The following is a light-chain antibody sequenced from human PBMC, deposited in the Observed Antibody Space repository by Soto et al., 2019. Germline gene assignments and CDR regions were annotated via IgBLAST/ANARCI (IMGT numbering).Light chain of an antibody. Sequence: DIQLTQSHSTLSASLGDRITIXCRASQSISNRLAWYHQKPGKTPNLLIYDASNLGSGVPSRFSGSGSGTEFTLTISSLQPDDFATYYCQQYDTYSTFGQGTKVDNK. CDR1: QSISNR. J-gene: IGKJ1*01. CDR3: QQYDTYST. CDR2: DAS. V-gene: IGKV1-5*01.